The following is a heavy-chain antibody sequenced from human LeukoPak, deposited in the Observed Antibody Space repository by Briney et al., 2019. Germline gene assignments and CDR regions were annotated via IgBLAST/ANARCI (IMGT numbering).Heavy chain of an antibody. CDR1: GGSISSLY. J-gene: IGHJ5*02. D-gene: IGHD1-26*01. Sequence: SETLSLTCTVSGGSISSLYWRCIPQPPGEGRVGIGYIYYSGSTNYNPSLKSRVTISVDTCKNHFSPKLSSVTAAATAVYYCARDLKSIGSYSNWFDPWGQGTLVTVSS. CDR2: IYYSGST. V-gene: IGHV4-59*11. CDR3: ARDLKSIGSYSNWFDP.